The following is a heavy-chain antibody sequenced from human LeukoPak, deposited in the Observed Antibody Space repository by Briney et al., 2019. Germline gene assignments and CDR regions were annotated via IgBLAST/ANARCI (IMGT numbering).Heavy chain of an antibody. CDR2: ISSSSSYI. J-gene: IGHJ4*02. D-gene: IGHD3-10*01. CDR1: GFTFSSYS. Sequence: PGGSLRLSCAASGFTFSSYSMNWVRQAPGKGLEWVSSISSSSSYIYYADSVKGRFTISRDNAKNSLYLQMNSLRAEDTAVYYCARDHWRDGSGSYWGSSGLYWGQGTLVTVSS. CDR3: ARDHWRDGSGSYWGSSGLY. V-gene: IGHV3-21*01.